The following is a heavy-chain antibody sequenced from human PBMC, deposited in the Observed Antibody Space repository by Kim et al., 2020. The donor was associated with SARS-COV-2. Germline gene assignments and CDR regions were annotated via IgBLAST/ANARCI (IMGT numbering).Heavy chain of an antibody. V-gene: IGHV3-48*03. CDR2: ISSSGSTI. J-gene: IGHJ4*02. D-gene: IGHD5-12*01. CDR3: AATGYDFVHFDY. Sequence: GGSLRLSCAASGFTFSSYEMNWVRQAQGKGLEWVSYISSSGSTIYYADSVKGRFTISRDNAKNSLYLQMNSLGAEDTAVYYCAATGYDFVHFDYWGQGTLVTVSS. CDR1: GFTFSSYE.